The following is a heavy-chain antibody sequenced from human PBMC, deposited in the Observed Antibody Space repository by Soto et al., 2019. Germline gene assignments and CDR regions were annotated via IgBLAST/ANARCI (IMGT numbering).Heavy chain of an antibody. CDR1: GFTFSSYA. V-gene: IGHV3-64*01. CDR3: ARVIGVTTSGEDYYYYMDV. J-gene: IGHJ6*03. CDR2: ISSNGGST. Sequence: GGSLRLSCAAFGFTFSSYAMHWVRQAPGKGLEYVSAISSNGGSTYYANSVKGRFTISRDNSKNTLYLQMGSLRAEDMAVYYCARVIGVTTSGEDYYYYMDVWGKGTTVTVSS. D-gene: IGHD4-4*01.